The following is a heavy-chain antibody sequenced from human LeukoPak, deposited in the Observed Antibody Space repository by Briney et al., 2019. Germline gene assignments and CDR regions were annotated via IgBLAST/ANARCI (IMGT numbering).Heavy chain of an antibody. Sequence: ASVKVSCKASGYTFTSYGISLVRQAPGQGLEWMGWISAYNGNTNYAQKLQGRVTMTTDTSTSTAYMELRSLRSDDTAVYYCARTTYYDFWSGYYTDYWGQGTLVTVSS. J-gene: IGHJ4*02. CDR1: GYTFTSYG. CDR2: ISAYNGNT. D-gene: IGHD3-3*01. V-gene: IGHV1-18*01. CDR3: ARTTYYDFWSGYYTDY.